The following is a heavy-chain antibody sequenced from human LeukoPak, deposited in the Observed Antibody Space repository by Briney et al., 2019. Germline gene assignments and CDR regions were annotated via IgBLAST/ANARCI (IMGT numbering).Heavy chain of an antibody. CDR1: GFTFSDYY. J-gene: IGHJ6*02. D-gene: IGHD6-13*01. V-gene: IGHV3-11*01. CDR2: ISSSGSTI. Sequence: GGSLKLSCAASGFTFSDYYMSWIRQAPGKGLEWVSYISSSGSTIYYADSVKGRFTISRDNAKNSLYLQMNSLRAEDTAVYYCARDLQQLGNYGMDVWGQGTTVTVSS. CDR3: ARDLQQLGNYGMDV.